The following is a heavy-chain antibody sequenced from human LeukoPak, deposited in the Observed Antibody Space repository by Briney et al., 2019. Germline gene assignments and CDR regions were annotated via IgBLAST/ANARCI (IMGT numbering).Heavy chain of an antibody. CDR3: ARRGDFWSGYPLDY. CDR1: GYTFTGYY. J-gene: IGHJ4*02. V-gene: IGHV1-2*02. Sequence: ASLKVSCKASGYTFTGYYMHWVRQAPGQGLEWMGWINPNSGGTNYAQKFQGRVTMTRDTSISTAYMELSRLRSDDTAVYYCARRGDFWSGYPLDYWGQGTLVTVSS. D-gene: IGHD3-3*01. CDR2: INPNSGGT.